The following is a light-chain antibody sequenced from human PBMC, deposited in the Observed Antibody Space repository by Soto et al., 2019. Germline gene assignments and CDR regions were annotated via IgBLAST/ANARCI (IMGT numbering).Light chain of an antibody. CDR3: HQYDSSLRT. Sequence: EMVLKQSPGTLSFSPGKRATLSCRTSQSVSSSYLAGYQQKHGHAPRLLIYGASSRSTSITDRFSGSGSGTDFTLTIRSLEPEYCAVYSCHQYDSSLRTFGQGTKVEIK. V-gene: IGKV3-20*01. CDR2: GAS. J-gene: IGKJ1*01. CDR1: QSVSSSY.